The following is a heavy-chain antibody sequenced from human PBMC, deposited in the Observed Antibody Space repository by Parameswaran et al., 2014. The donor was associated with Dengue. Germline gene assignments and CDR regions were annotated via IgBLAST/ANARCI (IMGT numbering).Heavy chain of an antibody. J-gene: IGHJ4*02. CDR2: IYWDDDK. D-gene: IGHD3-22*01. Sequence: RWIRQPPGKALEWLALIYWDDDKRYSPSLKSRLTITKDTSKNQVVLTMTNMDPVDTATYYCAHFSYYYDSSGYYPGYWGQGTLVTVSS. V-gene: IGHV2-5*08. CDR3: AHFSYYYDSSGYYPGY.